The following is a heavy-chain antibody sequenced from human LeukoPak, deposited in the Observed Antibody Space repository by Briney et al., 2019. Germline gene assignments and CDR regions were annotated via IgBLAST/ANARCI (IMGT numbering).Heavy chain of an antibody. Sequence: SETPSLTCTVSGGSISSYYWSWIRQPPGKGLEWIGEINHSGSTNYNPSLKSRVTISVDTSKNQFSLKLSSVTAADTAVYYCARGRGFWSGYLFDYWGQGTLVTVSS. J-gene: IGHJ4*02. V-gene: IGHV4-34*01. CDR1: GGSISSYY. CDR3: ARGRGFWSGYLFDY. CDR2: INHSGST. D-gene: IGHD3-3*01.